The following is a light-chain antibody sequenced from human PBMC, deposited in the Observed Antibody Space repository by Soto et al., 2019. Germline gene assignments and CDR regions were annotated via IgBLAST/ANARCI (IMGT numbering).Light chain of an antibody. Sequence: QSALTQPPSASGSPGQSVTISCTGTGSDVGAYNYVSWYQQHPGKAPKLIIYEVTKRPSGVPGRFSGSKSGNTASLTVSGLQADDEGDYYCTSYAGSNNFVVFGGGTKLTVL. CDR1: GSDVGAYNY. V-gene: IGLV2-8*01. CDR2: EVT. CDR3: TSYAGSNNFVV. J-gene: IGLJ2*01.